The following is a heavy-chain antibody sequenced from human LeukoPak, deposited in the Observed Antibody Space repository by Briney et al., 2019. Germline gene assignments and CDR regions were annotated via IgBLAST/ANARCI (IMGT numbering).Heavy chain of an antibody. J-gene: IGHJ6*03. CDR2: INPSGGST. V-gene: IGHV1-46*01. D-gene: IGHD3-10*02. CDR3: ARAPTYVAYHYYMDV. Sequence: ASVKVSCKASGYIFTSYYMHWVRQAPGQGLEWMGIINPSGGSTTYAQKFQGRVTMTRDMSTSTVYMELSSLRSEDTAVYYCARAPTYVAYHYYMDVWGKGTTVTVSS. CDR1: GYIFTSYY.